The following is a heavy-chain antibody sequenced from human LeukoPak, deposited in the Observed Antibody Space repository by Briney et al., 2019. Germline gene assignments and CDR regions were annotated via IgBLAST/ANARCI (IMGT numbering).Heavy chain of an antibody. CDR1: GGSISSGGYS. J-gene: IGHJ5*02. Sequence: SQTLSLTCAVSGGSISSGGYSWSWIRQPPGKGLEWIGYIYHSGSTYYNPSLKSRVTISVDTSKNQFSLKLSSVTAADTAVYYCARARSSSPKGWFDPWGQGTLVTVSS. CDR3: ARARSSSPKGWFDP. D-gene: IGHD6-13*01. CDR2: IYHSGST. V-gene: IGHV4-30-2*01.